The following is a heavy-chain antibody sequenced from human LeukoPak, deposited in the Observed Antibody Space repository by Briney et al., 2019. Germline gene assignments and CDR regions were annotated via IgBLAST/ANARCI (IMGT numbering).Heavy chain of an antibody. D-gene: IGHD6-19*01. J-gene: IGHJ6*03. Sequence: ASETLSLTCTVSGGSISSYYWSWIRQPPGKGVEWIGYIYHTGSTNYNPSLKSRVTISVDTSKNQFSLKLSSVTAADTAVYYCARELISAPYYYYYIDVWGKGTTVTVSS. CDR3: ARELISAPYYYYYIDV. CDR2: IYHTGST. V-gene: IGHV4-59*01. CDR1: GGSISSYY.